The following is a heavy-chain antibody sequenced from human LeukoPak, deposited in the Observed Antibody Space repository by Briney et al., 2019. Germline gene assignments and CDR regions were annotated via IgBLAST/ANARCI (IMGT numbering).Heavy chain of an antibody. CDR2: IYYSGST. J-gene: IGHJ4*02. CDR3: ARRICSSTSCYLDY. V-gene: IGHV4-59*08. CDR1: GGSISSYY. Sequence: SETLSLTCTVSGGSISSYYWSWIRQPPGKGLEWIGYIYYSGSTNYNPSLKSRVTISVDTSKNQFSLKLSSVTAADTAVYYCARRICSSTSCYLDYWGQGTLVTVSS. D-gene: IGHD2-2*01.